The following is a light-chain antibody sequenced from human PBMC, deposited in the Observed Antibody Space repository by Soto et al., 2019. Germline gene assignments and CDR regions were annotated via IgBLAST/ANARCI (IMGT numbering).Light chain of an antibody. V-gene: IGKV1-33*01. CDR2: DAS. Sequence: DIPMTQSPSSLSASVGDRVTITCQASQDISNYLNWYQQKPGKAPKLLIYDASNLATGVPSRFSGGGSGTDFTFTISSLQPEDIATYYCQQYDNLPLTFGGGTKVEIK. CDR3: QQYDNLPLT. J-gene: IGKJ4*01. CDR1: QDISNY.